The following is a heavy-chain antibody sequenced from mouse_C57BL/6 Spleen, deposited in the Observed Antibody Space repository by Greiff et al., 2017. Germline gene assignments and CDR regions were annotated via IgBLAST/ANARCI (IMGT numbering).Heavy chain of an antibody. Sequence: VQLQQSGTVLVRPGASVKMSCKTSGYTFTSYWMHWVKQRPGQGLEWIGAIYPGNSDTSYNEKFKGKAKLTAVTSASTAYMELSSLTTEDSAVYYCTRLCPGLITTVVGDFGCWGQGPTLTVAS. CDR1: GYTFTSYW. J-gene: IGHJ2*01. V-gene: IGHV1-5*01. CDR3: TRLCPGLITTVVGDFGC. D-gene: IGHD1-1*01. CDR2: IYPGNSDT.